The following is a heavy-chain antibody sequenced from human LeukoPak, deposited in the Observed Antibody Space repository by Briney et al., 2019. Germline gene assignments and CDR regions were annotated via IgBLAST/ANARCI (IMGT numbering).Heavy chain of an antibody. J-gene: IGHJ3*02. CDR3: AKRLYSSRHDAFDI. V-gene: IGHV3-30-3*01. CDR1: GFTFSSYA. Sequence: PGGSLRLSCAASGFTFSSYAMHWVRQAPGKGLEWVAVISYDGSNKYYADSVKGRFTISRDNSKNTLYLQMNSLRAEDTAVYYCAKRLYSSRHDAFDIWGQGTMVTVSS. CDR2: ISYDGSNK. D-gene: IGHD6-13*01.